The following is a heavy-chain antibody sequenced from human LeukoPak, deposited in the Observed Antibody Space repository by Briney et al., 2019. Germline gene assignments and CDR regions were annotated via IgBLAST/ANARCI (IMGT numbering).Heavy chain of an antibody. CDR1: GYTFTGYY. D-gene: IGHD5-12*01. CDR2: INPNSGGT. Sequence: ASVKVSCKASGYTFTGYYMHWVRQAPGQGLEWMGWINPNSGGTNYAQKFQGRGTMTRDTSISTACMELSRLISDDTAVYYCARSGLGGYDSFDPWGQGTLVTVSS. J-gene: IGHJ5*02. V-gene: IGHV1-2*02. CDR3: ARSGLGGYDSFDP.